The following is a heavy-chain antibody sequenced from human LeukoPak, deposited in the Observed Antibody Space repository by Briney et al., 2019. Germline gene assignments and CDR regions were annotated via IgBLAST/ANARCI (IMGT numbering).Heavy chain of an antibody. CDR1: GFTVSSNY. D-gene: IGHD1-1*01. J-gene: IGHJ4*02. V-gene: IGHV3-53*01. CDR3: ARERQLERLAFGKEGSAFDY. CDR2: IYSGGSR. Sequence: GGSLRLSCAASGFTVSSNYMSWVRQAPGKGLEWVSVIYSGGSRYYADSVKGRFTISRDNAKNSLYLQMNRLRAEDTAVYYCARERQLERLAFGKEGSAFDYWGQGTLVTVSS.